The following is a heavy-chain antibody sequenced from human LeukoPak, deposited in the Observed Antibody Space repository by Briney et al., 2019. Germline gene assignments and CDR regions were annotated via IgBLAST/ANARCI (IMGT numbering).Heavy chain of an antibody. V-gene: IGHV3-23*01. Sequence: GGSLRLSCAASGITFSSHAMSWVRQAPGKGLQWISAISSSAGSTYYADSVKGRFTISRDNSKNTLYLQMNSLRAEDTAVYYCARWESSGFFYAGSGFDYWGQGTLVTVSS. CDR3: ARWESSGFFYAGSGFDY. D-gene: IGHD3-22*01. CDR1: GITFSSHA. J-gene: IGHJ4*02. CDR2: ISSSAGST.